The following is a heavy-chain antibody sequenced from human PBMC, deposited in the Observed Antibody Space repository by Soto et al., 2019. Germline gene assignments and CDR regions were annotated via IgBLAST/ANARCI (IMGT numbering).Heavy chain of an antibody. V-gene: IGHV3-7*04. CDR1: GFTVSSYW. CDR2: IKQDGSER. D-gene: IGHD3-10*01. J-gene: IGHJ4*02. CDR3: ARGNWFGESPFDY. Sequence: RLSCAAAGFTVSSYWVPCVRQAPGKGLEWVANIKQDGSERYYVESVKGRFTISRDNAKNSMYLQMNSLRAEDTAVYYCARGNWFGESPFDYWGQGTLVTVSS.